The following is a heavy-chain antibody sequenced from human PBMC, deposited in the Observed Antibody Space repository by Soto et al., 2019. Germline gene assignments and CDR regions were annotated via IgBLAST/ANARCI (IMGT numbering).Heavy chain of an antibody. CDR1: GFTFSSFA. D-gene: IGHD3-3*01. CDR2: ISHDGRIE. Sequence: GGSLRLSCAASGFTFSSFALNWVRQAPGEGLEWVALISHDGRIENYADSVKGRFIISRDNSKNTVYMQMDSLRLEDTGVYYCARDGLPDDFRSGGYWFDPWGQGTQVTVSS. CDR3: ARDGLPDDFRSGGYWFDP. J-gene: IGHJ5*02. V-gene: IGHV3-30-3*01.